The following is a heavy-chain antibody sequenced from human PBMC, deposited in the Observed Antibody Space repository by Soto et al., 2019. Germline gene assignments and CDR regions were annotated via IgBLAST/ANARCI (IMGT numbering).Heavy chain of an antibody. V-gene: IGHV1-69*13. CDR3: ARGRGYYGSGSYYNVLDY. CDR2: IIPIFGTA. D-gene: IGHD3-10*01. Sequence: SVKVSCKASGGTFSSYAISWVRQAPGQGLEWMGGIIPIFGTANYAQKFQGRVTITADESTSTAYMELSSLRSEDTAVYYCARGRGYYGSGSYYNVLDYWGQGTLVTVSS. CDR1: GGTFSSYA. J-gene: IGHJ4*02.